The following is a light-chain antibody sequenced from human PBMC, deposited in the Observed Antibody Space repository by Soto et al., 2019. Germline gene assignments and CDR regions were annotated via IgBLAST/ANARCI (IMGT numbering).Light chain of an antibody. V-gene: IGLV2-8*01. CDR2: EVS. CDR3: SSYTGSSYV. J-gene: IGLJ1*01. CDR1: ASDVGDYNY. Sequence: QSVLTQPPSASGSPGQSVTISCTGPASDVGDYNYVSWYQPHPGKAPKLMIYEVSKRPSGVPDRFSGSKSGNTASLTVSGLQAEDEANYYCSSYTGSSYVFGTGTKVTVL.